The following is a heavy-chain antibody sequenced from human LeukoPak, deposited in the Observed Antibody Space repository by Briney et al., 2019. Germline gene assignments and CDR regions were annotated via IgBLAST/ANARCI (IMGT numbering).Heavy chain of an antibody. CDR3: ASGYYDSSGYEPPFDY. CDR1: GGSISSSNW. D-gene: IGHD3-22*01. Sequence: SGTLSLTCAVSGGSISSSNWWSWVRQPPGKGLEWIGEIYHSGSTNYNPSLKSRVTISVDKSKNQFSLKLSSVTAADTAVYYCASGYYDSSGYEPPFDYWGQGTLVTVSS. V-gene: IGHV4-4*02. CDR2: IYHSGST. J-gene: IGHJ4*02.